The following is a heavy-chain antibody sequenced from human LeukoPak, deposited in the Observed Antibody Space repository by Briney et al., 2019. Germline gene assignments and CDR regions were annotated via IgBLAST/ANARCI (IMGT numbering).Heavy chain of an antibody. D-gene: IGHD2-8*01. CDR1: GFTFSSYW. CDR2: IKQDGSEK. CDR3: ARDLWMYAIVSFDY. V-gene: IGHV3-7*01. Sequence: GALRLSCAASGFTFSSYWISWVRQAPGKGLEWVANIKQDGSEKYYVDSVKGRFTISRDNAKNSLYLQMNSLRAEDTAVYYCARDLWMYAIVSFDYWGQGTLVTVSS. J-gene: IGHJ4*02.